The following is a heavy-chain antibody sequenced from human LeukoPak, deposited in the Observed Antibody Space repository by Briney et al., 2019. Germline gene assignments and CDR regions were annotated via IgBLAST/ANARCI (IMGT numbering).Heavy chain of an antibody. CDR2: INAYNGNT. V-gene: IGHV1-18*01. CDR3: ARDGRNYYFYYGMDV. Sequence: ASVKASCKASGYTFTSCGISWVRQAPGQGLEWMGWINAYNGNTNYAQRLPGRVTMTTDTSTSTAYMELRSLRSDDTAVYYCARDGRNYYFYYGMDVWGQGTTVTVSS. CDR1: GYTFTSCG. J-gene: IGHJ6*02.